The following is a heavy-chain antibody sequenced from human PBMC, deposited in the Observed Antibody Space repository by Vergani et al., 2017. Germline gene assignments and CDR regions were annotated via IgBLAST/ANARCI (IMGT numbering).Heavy chain of an antibody. CDR3: AKGYCSSTSCSPRYYYYYMDV. J-gene: IGHJ6*03. CDR1: GFTFSSYA. Sequence: EVQLLESGGGLVQPGGSLRLSCAASGFTFSSYAMSWVRQAPGKGLEWVSAISGSGGSTYYADSVKGRFTISRDNSKNTLYLQMNSLRAEYTAVDYCAKGYCSSTSCSPRYYYYYMDVWGKGTTVTVSS. D-gene: IGHD2-2*01. V-gene: IGHV3-23*01. CDR2: ISGSGGST.